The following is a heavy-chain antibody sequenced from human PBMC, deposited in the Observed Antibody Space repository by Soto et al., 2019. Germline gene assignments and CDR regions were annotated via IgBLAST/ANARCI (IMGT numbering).Heavy chain of an antibody. CDR2: IYSCGST. D-gene: IGHD4-17*01. V-gene: IGHV3-53*05. J-gene: IGHJ4*02. CDR1: GFTVSSNY. CDR3: ARGNDYGDSGDY. Sequence: LRLSCAASGFTVSSNYMSWVRQAPGKGLEWVSVIYSCGSTYYADSVKGRFTISRDNSKNTLYLQMNSLRSEDTAVYYCARGNDYGDSGDYWGQGTLVTVSS.